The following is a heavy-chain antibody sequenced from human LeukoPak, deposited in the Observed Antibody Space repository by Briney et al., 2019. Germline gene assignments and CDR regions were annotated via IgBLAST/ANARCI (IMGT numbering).Heavy chain of an antibody. V-gene: IGHV3-7*01. Sequence: GGSLRLSCVASGFTFSRYWMSWVRQAPGKGLEWGANIKQDGSEKYYVDSVKGRRFTISRDNAKNSLYLQMNSLRVEDTAVYYCARSTGRELWCGYFNWGQGTLVTVSS. CDR2: IKQDGSEK. CDR1: GFTFSRYW. J-gene: IGHJ4*02. CDR3: ARSTGRELWCGYFN. D-gene: IGHD3-3*01.